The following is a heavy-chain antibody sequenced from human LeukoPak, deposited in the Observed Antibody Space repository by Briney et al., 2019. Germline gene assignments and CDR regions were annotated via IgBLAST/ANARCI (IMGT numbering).Heavy chain of an antibody. CDR2: INPNSGGT. CDR1: GYTFTGYF. CDR3: ARERTLTSCYDY. Sequence: GASVKVSCKASGYTFTGYFMHWVRQAPGQGLEWMGWINPNSGGTNYAQKFQGRVTMTRDTSISTAYMELSRLRSDDTAVYYCARERTLTSCYDYWGQGTLVTVSS. D-gene: IGHD2-15*01. V-gene: IGHV1-2*02. J-gene: IGHJ4*02.